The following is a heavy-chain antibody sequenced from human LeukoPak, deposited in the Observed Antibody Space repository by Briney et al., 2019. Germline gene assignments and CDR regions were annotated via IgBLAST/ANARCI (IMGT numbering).Heavy chain of an antibody. CDR3: TRDGCGGDCSYYYYYYGMDV. CDR2: IRSKAYGGTT. D-gene: IGHD2-21*02. V-gene: IGHV3-49*04. CDR1: GFTFGDYA. J-gene: IGHJ6*04. Sequence: GGSLRLSCTASGFTFGDYAMSWVRQAPGKGLEWVGFIRSKAYGGTTEYAASVKGRFTISRDDSKSIAYLQMNSLKTEDTAVYYCTRDGCGGDCSYYYYYYGMDVWGKGTTVAVSS.